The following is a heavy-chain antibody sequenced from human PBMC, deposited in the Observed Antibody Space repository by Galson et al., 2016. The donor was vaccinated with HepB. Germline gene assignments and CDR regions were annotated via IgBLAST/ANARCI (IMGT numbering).Heavy chain of an antibody. CDR2: FDPEDGQM. D-gene: IGHD3/OR15-3a*01. CDR1: GYIFTELS. J-gene: IGHJ4*02. CDR3: ATDIMVVRPFAPTGSQY. Sequence: SVKVSCKVSGYIFTELSMQWVRQAPGKGLEWMGGFDPEDGQMIYAQKFQGRVTMTEDTSTDTVFMELISLRSEDTAVYYCATDIMVVRPFAPTGSQYWGPGTLVVVTS. V-gene: IGHV1-24*01.